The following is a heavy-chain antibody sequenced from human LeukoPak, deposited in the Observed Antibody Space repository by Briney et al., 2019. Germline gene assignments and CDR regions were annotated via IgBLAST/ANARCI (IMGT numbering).Heavy chain of an antibody. J-gene: IGHJ4*02. V-gene: IGHV4-34*01. CDR2: INHSGST. CDR1: GGPFSGYY. D-gene: IGHD4-17*01. Sequence: SETLSLTCAVYGGPFSGYYWSWIRQPPGKGLEWIGEINHSGSTNYNPSLKSRVTISVDTSKNQFSLKLSSVTAADTAVYYCARGRYGDYFRWGQGTLVTVSS. CDR3: ARGRYGDYFR.